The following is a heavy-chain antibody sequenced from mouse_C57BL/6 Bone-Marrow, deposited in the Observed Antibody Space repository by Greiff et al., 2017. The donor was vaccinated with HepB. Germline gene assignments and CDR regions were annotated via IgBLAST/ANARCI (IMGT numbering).Heavy chain of an antibody. Sequence: EVKLQESGAELVRPGASVKLSCTASGFNIKDDYMHWVKQRPEQGLEWIGWIDPENGDTEYASKFQGKATITADTSSNTAYLQLSSLTSEDTAVYYCTPLITTVVDWYFDVWGTGTTVTVSS. V-gene: IGHV14-4*01. J-gene: IGHJ1*03. CDR2: IDPENGDT. CDR1: GFNIKDDY. CDR3: TPLITTVVDWYFDV. D-gene: IGHD1-1*01.